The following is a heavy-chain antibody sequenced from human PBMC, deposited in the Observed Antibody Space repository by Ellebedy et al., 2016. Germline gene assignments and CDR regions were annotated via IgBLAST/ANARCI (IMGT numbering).Heavy chain of an antibody. CDR2: ISGGGDAT. CDR1: GLSFGNFF. J-gene: IGHJ4*02. D-gene: IGHD4-17*01. CDR3: AKDRDDAGDFVFDS. V-gene: IGHV3-23*01. Sequence: GGSLRLSXVASGLSFGNFFMTWVRQAPGGGLERVSTISGGGDATVYADSVKGRFTISRDDPKSTLYLQMNNLRAEDTAVYYCAKDRDDAGDFVFDSWGQGTLVTVSS.